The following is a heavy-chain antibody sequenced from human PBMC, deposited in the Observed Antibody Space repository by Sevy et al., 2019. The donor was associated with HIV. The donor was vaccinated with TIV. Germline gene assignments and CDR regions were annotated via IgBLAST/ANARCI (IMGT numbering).Heavy chain of an antibody. CDR2: IGQDGSEK. CDR3: ARALAASAAH. J-gene: IGHJ4*02. CDR1: GFTFSTYW. V-gene: IGHV3-7*01. Sequence: GGSLRLSCAASGFTFSTYWMHWVRQAPGKGLEWVANIGQDGSEKYYVDSVKGRFIISRDNAKASLYLQMNSLRAEDTAVYYCARALAASAAHWGQGTLATVSS. D-gene: IGHD6-13*01.